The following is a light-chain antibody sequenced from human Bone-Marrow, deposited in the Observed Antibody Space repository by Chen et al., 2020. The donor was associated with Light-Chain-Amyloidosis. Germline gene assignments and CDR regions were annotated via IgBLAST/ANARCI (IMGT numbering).Light chain of an antibody. Sequence: SYELTQPPSASVSPAQTARLTCPVDDLPTKYAYWYQKRPGRAPVLVIHRDTERPSGISERFSGSSSGITATLTISGVQAEDEADYHCQSADSSGTYEVIFGGGTKLT. CDR2: RDT. CDR3: QSADSSGTYEVI. CDR1: DLPTKY. J-gene: IGLJ2*01. V-gene: IGLV3-25*03.